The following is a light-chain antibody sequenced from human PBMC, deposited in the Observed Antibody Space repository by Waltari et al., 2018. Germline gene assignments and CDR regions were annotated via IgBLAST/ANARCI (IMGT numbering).Light chain of an antibody. CDR1: QSVGTF. CDR3: QHYVRLPVT. J-gene: IGKJ1*01. V-gene: IGKV3-20*01. CDR2: GAS. Sequence: IVLTQSPGTLSLSPGERATLSCRASQSVGTFLVWYQQKPGQAPRLLIQGASTRATGTPDRFSGSASGTDFSLTISRLEPEDFAMYYCQHYVRLPVTFGQGTKVEI.